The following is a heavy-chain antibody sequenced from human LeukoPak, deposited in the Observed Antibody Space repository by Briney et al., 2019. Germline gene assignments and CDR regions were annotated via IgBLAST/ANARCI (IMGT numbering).Heavy chain of an antibody. CDR1: GGTFSSYA. CDR3: ARELLYSSGWYYFDY. CDR2: IIPIFGTA. D-gene: IGHD6-19*01. Sequence: ASVTVSCKASGGTFSSYAISWVRQAPGQGLEWMGGIIPIFGTANYAQKFQGRVTITADESTSTAYMELSSLRSEDTAVYYCARELLYSSGWYYFDYWGQGTLVTVSS. J-gene: IGHJ4*02. V-gene: IGHV1-69*13.